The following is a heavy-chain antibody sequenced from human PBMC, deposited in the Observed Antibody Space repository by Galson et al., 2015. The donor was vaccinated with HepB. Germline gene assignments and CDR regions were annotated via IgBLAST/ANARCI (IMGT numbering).Heavy chain of an antibody. V-gene: IGHV1-69*13. J-gene: IGHJ2*01. Sequence: SVKVSCKASGGTFSSYAISWVRQAPGQGLEWMGGIIPIFGTANYAQKFLGRVTITADESTSTAYMELSSLRSEDTAVYYCARAHDYGDYSDWYFDLWGRGTLVTVSS. D-gene: IGHD4-17*01. CDR3: ARAHDYGDYSDWYFDL. CDR2: IIPIFGTA. CDR1: GGTFSSYA.